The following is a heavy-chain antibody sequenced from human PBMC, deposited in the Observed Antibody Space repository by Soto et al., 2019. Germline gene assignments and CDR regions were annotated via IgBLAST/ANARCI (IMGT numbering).Heavy chain of an antibody. CDR2: ISAYNGNT. J-gene: IGHJ6*02. Sequence: QVQLVQSGAEVKKPGASVKVSCKASGYTFTSYGISWVRQAPGQGLEWMGGISAYNGNTNYAQKHQGRVTMNTDTTTSTAYMELRSLRSDDTAVYYCARDQEDLSPINYYYGMDVWGQGTTVTVSS. CDR3: ARDQEDLSPINYYYGMDV. V-gene: IGHV1-18*01. CDR1: GYTFTSYG.